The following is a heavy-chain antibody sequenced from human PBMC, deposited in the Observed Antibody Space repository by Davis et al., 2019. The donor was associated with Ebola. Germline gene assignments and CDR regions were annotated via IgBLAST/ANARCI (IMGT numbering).Heavy chain of an antibody. D-gene: IGHD6-19*01. J-gene: IGHJ4*02. Sequence: GESLKISCAASGFTFSTYWMTWVRQAPGKGLEWVANINQDGSEKYYGDSVKGRFTISRDNAKNSLYLQMTSLRAEDTAVYFCARDSSGWRPLDYWGQGTLVTVSS. CDR2: INQDGSEK. CDR1: GFTFSTYW. CDR3: ARDSSGWRPLDY. V-gene: IGHV3-7*03.